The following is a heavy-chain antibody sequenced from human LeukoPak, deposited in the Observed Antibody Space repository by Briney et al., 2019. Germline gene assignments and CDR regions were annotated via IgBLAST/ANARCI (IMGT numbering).Heavy chain of an antibody. D-gene: IGHD4-17*01. J-gene: IGHJ4*02. CDR1: GFTFDDYA. Sequence: PGGSLRPSCAASGFTFDDYAMHWVRQAPGKGLEWVSPISGDGGSTYYADSVKGRFTISRDNSKNSLYLQMNSLRTEDTALYYCAKDIGYGDYSADYWGQGTLVTVSS. CDR2: ISGDGGST. CDR3: AKDIGYGDYSADY. V-gene: IGHV3-43*02.